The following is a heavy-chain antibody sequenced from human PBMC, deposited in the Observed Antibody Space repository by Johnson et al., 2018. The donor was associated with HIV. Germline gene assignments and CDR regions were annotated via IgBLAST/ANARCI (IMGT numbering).Heavy chain of an antibody. CDR3: AREGYYDSSGYYSI. V-gene: IGHV3-66*01. Sequence: VQLMESGGGLVQPGGSLRLSCAASGFTVSSNYMSWVRQAPGKGLEWVSVIYSGGSTYYADSVKGRFTISRDNSKNTLYLQMNSLRAEDTAVYYCAREGYYDSSGYYSIWGQGTMVTVSS. D-gene: IGHD3-22*01. CDR2: IYSGGST. CDR1: GFTVSSNY. J-gene: IGHJ3*02.